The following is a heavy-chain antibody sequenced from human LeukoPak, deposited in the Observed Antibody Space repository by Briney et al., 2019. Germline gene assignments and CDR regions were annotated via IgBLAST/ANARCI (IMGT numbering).Heavy chain of an antibody. CDR1: GYTFTGYY. V-gene: IGHV1-2*02. CDR3: ARDPASGYDSSGYSFP. Sequence: RASVKVSCKASGYTFTGYYMHWVRQAPGQGLEWMGWINPNSGGTNYAQKFQGRVTMTRDTSISTAYMELSRLRSDDTAEYYCARDPASGYDSSGYSFPWGQGTLVTVSS. D-gene: IGHD3-22*01. J-gene: IGHJ4*02. CDR2: INPNSGGT.